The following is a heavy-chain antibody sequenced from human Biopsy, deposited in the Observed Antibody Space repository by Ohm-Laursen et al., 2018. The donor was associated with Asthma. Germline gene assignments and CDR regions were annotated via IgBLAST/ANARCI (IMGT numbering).Heavy chain of an antibody. V-gene: IGHV3-30-3*01. D-gene: IGHD1-20*01. CDR2: ISHDGTNK. Sequence: SLRLSCAASGFTFSDYDMHWVRQAPGKGLEWVAVISHDGTNKDYADSVKGRFTFSRDNSQNTLSLEMNSLRVEDTAVYYCARDLRSDNWNPWGMDVWGLGTTVTVAS. CDR1: GFTFSDYD. CDR3: ARDLRSDNWNPWGMDV. J-gene: IGHJ6*02.